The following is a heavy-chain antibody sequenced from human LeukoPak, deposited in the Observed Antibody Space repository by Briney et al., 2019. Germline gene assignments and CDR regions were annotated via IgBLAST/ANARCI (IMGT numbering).Heavy chain of an antibody. CDR2: ITHSGST. D-gene: IGHD3-22*01. CDR1: GGSISSYY. Sequence: PSETLSLTCTVSGGSISSYYWGWIRQPPEKGLEWIGDITHSGSTRYNPSLQSRLTISVDTSKNQFSLRLSSVTAADTAVYYCARVAQVDSTMIVVATSLRPFDIWGQGTMVTVSS. V-gene: IGHV4-34*01. J-gene: IGHJ3*02. CDR3: ARVAQVDSTMIVVATSLRPFDI.